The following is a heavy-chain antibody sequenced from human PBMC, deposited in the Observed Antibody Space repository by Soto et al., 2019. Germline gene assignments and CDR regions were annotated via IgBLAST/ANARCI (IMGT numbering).Heavy chain of an antibody. D-gene: IGHD2-2*03. CDR3: ARIIGYCRNNDCSWTFDI. CDR2: FYPGDSTS. Sequence: PGESLKISCNTSGYSFISYWVAWVRQKPGKGLEWMGTFYPGDSTSTYSPSFQGQVTISVDKSISTAYLHLSSLKASDTAMYYCARIIGYCRNNDCSWTFDIWGQGTTCSVS. V-gene: IGHV5-51*01. J-gene: IGHJ3*02. CDR1: GYSFISYW.